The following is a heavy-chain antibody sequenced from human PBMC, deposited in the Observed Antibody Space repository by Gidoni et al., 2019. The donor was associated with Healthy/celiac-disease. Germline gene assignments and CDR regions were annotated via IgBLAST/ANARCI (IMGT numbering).Heavy chain of an antibody. CDR3: AEDYPDIVLMVYATTLDY. J-gene: IGHJ4*02. Sequence: QVQLVQSGAEVKKPGGCVKVSCKASGYTFTSSGISWVRQATGQGLEWMGWISAYNSNTNSAQKHQGRVTMTTDTSTSTYYMELRSLRSDNTAVYYCAEDYPDIVLMVYATTLDYWGQGTLVTVSS. D-gene: IGHD2-8*01. V-gene: IGHV1-18*04. CDR1: GYTFTSSG. CDR2: ISAYNSNT.